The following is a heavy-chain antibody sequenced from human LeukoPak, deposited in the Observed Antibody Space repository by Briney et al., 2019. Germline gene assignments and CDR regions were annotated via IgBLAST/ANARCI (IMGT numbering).Heavy chain of an antibody. Sequence: GESLKISCKGSGYSFTSYWIGWVRQMPGKGLEWMGIIYPGDSDTRYSPSFQGQVTISADKSISTAYLQWSSLKASDTAMYYCASRTQYYDIPPDAFDIWGQGTMVTVSS. CDR2: IYPGDSDT. CDR1: GYSFTSYW. J-gene: IGHJ3*02. D-gene: IGHD3-9*01. V-gene: IGHV5-51*01. CDR3: ASRTQYYDIPPDAFDI.